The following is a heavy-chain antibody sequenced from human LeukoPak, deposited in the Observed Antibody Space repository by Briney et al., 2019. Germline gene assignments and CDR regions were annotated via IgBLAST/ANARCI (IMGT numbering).Heavy chain of an antibody. V-gene: IGHV4-59*08. D-gene: IGHD2-15*01. CDR3: ARQAATAFPHFDY. J-gene: IGHJ4*02. Sequence: SETLSLTCTVSDGSISSYYWSWIRQPPGKGLEWIGYIYYSGSTNYNPSLKSRVTISVDTSKNQFSLKLSSVTAADTAVYYCARQAATAFPHFDYWGQGTLVTVSS. CDR1: DGSISSYY. CDR2: IYYSGST.